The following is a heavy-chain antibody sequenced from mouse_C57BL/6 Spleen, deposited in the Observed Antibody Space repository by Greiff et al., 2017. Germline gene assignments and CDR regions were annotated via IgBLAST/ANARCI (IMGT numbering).Heavy chain of an antibody. CDR3: ARAYYGSAYAMDY. Sequence: QSGAELVRPGASVKMSCKASGYTFTSYNMHWVKQTPRQGLEWIGAIYPGNGDTSYNQKVKGKAKLTVDKTSSTAYMQLSSLTSEDSAVYFCARAYYGSAYAMDYWGQGTSVTVSS. CDR1: GYTFTSYN. V-gene: IGHV1-12*01. J-gene: IGHJ4*01. CDR2: IYPGNGDT. D-gene: IGHD1-1*01.